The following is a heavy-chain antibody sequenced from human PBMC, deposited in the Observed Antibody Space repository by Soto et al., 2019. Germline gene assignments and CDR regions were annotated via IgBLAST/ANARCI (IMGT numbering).Heavy chain of an antibody. CDR1: GGTFSSYT. CDR2: IIPILGIA. CDR3: ATPIARGGYFDY. V-gene: IGHV1-69*02. D-gene: IGHD3-10*01. J-gene: IGHJ4*02. Sequence: QVQLVQSGAEVKKPGSSVKVSCKASGGTFSSYTISWVRQAPGQGLEWMGRIIPILGIANYAQKFQGRVXIXAXRSTSTAYMELSSLRPEDTAVYYCATPIARGGYFDYWGQGTLVTVSS.